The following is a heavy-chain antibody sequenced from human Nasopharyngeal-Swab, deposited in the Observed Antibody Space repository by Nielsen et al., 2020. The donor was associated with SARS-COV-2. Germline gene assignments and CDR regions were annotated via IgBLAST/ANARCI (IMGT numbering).Heavy chain of an antibody. J-gene: IGHJ6*03. Sequence: WIRQPPGKALEWLAHIFSNDEKSYSTSLKSRLTISKDTSKSQVVLTTTNMDPVDTATYYCARIRAGTVTTYYYYMDVWGKGTTVTVSS. D-gene: IGHD4-11*01. CDR3: ARIRAGTVTTYYYYMDV. CDR2: IFSNDEK. V-gene: IGHV2-26*01.